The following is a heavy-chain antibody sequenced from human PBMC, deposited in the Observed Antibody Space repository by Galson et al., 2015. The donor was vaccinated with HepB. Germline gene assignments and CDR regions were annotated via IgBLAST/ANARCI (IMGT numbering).Heavy chain of an antibody. V-gene: IGHV3-11*01. CDR1: GFTFSDYY. J-gene: IGHJ4*02. Sequence: SLRLSCAASGFTFSDYYMSWIRRAPGKGLEWVSYISSSGSNIYDADTLKGRFTISRDNAKNSLYLQMNSLRAGDTAVYYCARVKGLSCVYWVQGTLVTVSS. CDR2: ISSSGSNI. CDR3: ARVKGLSCVY.